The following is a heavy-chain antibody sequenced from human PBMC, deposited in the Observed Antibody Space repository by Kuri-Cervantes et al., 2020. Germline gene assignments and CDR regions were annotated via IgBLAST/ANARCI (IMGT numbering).Heavy chain of an antibody. CDR2: IYTSGST. J-gene: IGHJ3*02. V-gene: IGHV4-4*07. CDR1: GGSISSYY. CDR3: ARENWGLNDAFDS. D-gene: IGHD7-27*01. Sequence: GSLRLSCAVSGGSISSYYWSWIRQPAGKGLEWIGRIYTSGSTNYNPSLKSRVTISVDTSKNQFSLKFTSVTAADTAVYYCARENWGLNDAFDSWGQGTMVTVSS.